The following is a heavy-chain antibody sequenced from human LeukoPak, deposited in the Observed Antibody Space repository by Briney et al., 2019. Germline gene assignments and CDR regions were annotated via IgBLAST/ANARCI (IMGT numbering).Heavy chain of an antibody. CDR3: ARGDSSGYYRYWYFDL. V-gene: IGHV4-31*03. CDR2: IYYSGST. Sequence: PSQTLSLTCTVSGGSISSGGYYWSWIRQHPGKGLEWIGYIYYSGSTYHNPSLKSRVTISVDTSKNQFSLKLSSVTAADTAVYYCARGDSSGYYRYWYFDLWGRGTLVTVSS. J-gene: IGHJ2*01. CDR1: GGSISSGGYY. D-gene: IGHD3-22*01.